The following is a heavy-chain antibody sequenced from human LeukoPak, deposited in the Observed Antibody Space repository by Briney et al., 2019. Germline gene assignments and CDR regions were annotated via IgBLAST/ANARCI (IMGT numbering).Heavy chain of an antibody. D-gene: IGHD1-26*01. CDR2: ISWDGGST. Sequence: GGSLRLSCAASGFTFDDYTMHWVRQAPGKGLEWVSLISWDGGSTYYADSVKGRFTISRDNSKNSLYLQMNSLRTEDTALYYCAKEISGSYYGFDYWGQGTLVTVSS. V-gene: IGHV3-43*01. J-gene: IGHJ4*02. CDR3: AKEISGSYYGFDY. CDR1: GFTFDDYT.